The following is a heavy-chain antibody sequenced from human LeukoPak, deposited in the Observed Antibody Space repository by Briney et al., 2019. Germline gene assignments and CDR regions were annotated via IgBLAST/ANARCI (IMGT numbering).Heavy chain of an antibody. CDR2: INPKSGGT. D-gene: IGHD6-19*01. Sequence: ASVKVSCKASGYTFTDYYIHWVRQAPGQDFEWMGWINPKSGGTEYAQKFQGRVTMTRDTSFSTAYMELNGLRYDDTAVFYCARASTVAGNHRPFDYWGQGTLVTVSS. CDR1: GYTFTDYY. J-gene: IGHJ4*02. V-gene: IGHV1-2*02. CDR3: ARASTVAGNHRPFDY.